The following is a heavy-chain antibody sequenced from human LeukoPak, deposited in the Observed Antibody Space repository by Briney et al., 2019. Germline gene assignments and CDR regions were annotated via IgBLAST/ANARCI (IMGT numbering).Heavy chain of an antibody. J-gene: IGHJ6*02. CDR1: GFTFSSYG. CDR2: IAYDGSNA. D-gene: IGHD4-17*01. Sequence: GGSLRLSCAASGFTFSSYGMHWVRQAPGKGLEWVAVIAYDGSNAYYADSVKGRFTVSRDNAKNSLFLQMNSLRAEDTAVYYCARYVYGTANGMDVWGQGTTVTVSS. V-gene: IGHV3-30*03. CDR3: ARYVYGTANGMDV.